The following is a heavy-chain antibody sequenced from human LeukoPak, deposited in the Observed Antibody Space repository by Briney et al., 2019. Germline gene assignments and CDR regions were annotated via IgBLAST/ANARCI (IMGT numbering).Heavy chain of an antibody. CDR2: ISYAGSSK. V-gene: IGHV3-30*04. D-gene: IGHD5-24*01. Sequence: GTSLRLSCAASGFTFSSYAMHWVRQAPGKGLEWVAVISYAGSSKDYGDSVKGRFTISRDDSKNTLYLQMNSLRAEDTAVYFCARDEMATIEYWGQGTLVTVSS. J-gene: IGHJ4*02. CDR3: ARDEMATIEY. CDR1: GFTFSSYA.